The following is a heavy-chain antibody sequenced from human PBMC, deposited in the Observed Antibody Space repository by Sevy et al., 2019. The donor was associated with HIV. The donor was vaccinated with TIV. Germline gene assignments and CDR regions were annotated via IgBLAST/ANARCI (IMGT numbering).Heavy chain of an antibody. CDR3: ARDQYYDIGTGLYAMDV. V-gene: IGHV4-61*01. Sequence: SETLSLTYSVSGMSVAAANDCWTWIRQPPGKGLEWIGYVYYFGTTKYNPSLKSRVTISLDTSKKQFSLKLTSVTAADTAIYYCARDQYYDIGTGLYAMDVWGRGTTVTVSS. CDR2: VYYFGTT. J-gene: IGHJ6*02. D-gene: IGHD3-9*01. CDR1: GMSVAAANDC.